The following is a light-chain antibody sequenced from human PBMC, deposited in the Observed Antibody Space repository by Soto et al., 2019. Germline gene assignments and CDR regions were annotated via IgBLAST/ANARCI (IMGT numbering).Light chain of an antibody. CDR3: QHYNYWPPKT. V-gene: IGKV1-33*01. CDR2: DAS. Sequence: DIRMTQSPSSLSASVGDRVTITXQASQDISNYLNWYQQKPGKATKLXXYDASNLETGVPSRFSGSGSGTDFTFTISSLQSEDFAVYYCQHYNYWPPKTFGQGTKVDIK. J-gene: IGKJ1*01. CDR1: QDISNY.